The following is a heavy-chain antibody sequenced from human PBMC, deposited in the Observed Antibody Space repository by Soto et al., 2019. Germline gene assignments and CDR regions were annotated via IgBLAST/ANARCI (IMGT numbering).Heavy chain of an antibody. V-gene: IGHV1-69*13. J-gene: IGHJ6*02. D-gene: IGHD3-22*01. CDR1: GGTFSSYA. Sequence: SVKVSGEAAGGTFSSYAISWVRQAPGQGLEWMGGIIPIFGTANYAQKFQGRVTITADESTSTAYMELSSLRSEDTAVYYCARVWYYYDSSGYPRGLYYYYYGMDVWGQGTTVTVSS. CDR3: ARVWYYYDSSGYPRGLYYYYYGMDV. CDR2: IIPIFGTA.